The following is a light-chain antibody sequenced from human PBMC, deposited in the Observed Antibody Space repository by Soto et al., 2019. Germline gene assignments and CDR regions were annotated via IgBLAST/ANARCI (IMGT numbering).Light chain of an antibody. CDR2: DAS. CDR3: QQYNSYTWT. Sequence: IHTTQTPSTLAASVGDGVMITCRASQSISIWLAWYQQKPGKAPKLLIYDASSLESGVPSRFSGSGSGTEFTLTISSLQPDDFATYYCQQYNSYTWTFGQGTKVDI. V-gene: IGKV1-5*01. J-gene: IGKJ1*01. CDR1: QSISIW.